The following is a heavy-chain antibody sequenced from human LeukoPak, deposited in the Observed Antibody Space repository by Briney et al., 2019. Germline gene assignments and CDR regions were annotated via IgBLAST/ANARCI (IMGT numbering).Heavy chain of an antibody. CDR2: IRYDGSNK. V-gene: IGHV3-30*02. Sequence: GGSLRLSCAASGFTFSSYGMHWVRQAPGKGLEWVAFIRYDGSNKYYADSVKGRFTISRDNSKNTLYLQMNSLRAEDTAVYYCATWGIAARQDAFDIWGQGTMVTVSS. J-gene: IGHJ3*02. CDR1: GFTFSSYG. D-gene: IGHD6-6*01. CDR3: ATWGIAARQDAFDI.